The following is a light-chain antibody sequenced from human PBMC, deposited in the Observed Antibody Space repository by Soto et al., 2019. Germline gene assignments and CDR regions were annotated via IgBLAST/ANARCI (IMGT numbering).Light chain of an antibody. CDR1: TGAVTSGHY. V-gene: IGLV7-46*01. CDR3: LLPQSGARV. CDR2: DTS. Sequence: QAVVTQEPSLTVSPGGTVTLTCGSSTGAVTSGHYPYWFQQKPGKAPRTLIYDTSNKHSWTPARFSGSLLGGKAALTLSGAQPEDEAEYYCLLPQSGARVFGGGTKLTVL. J-gene: IGLJ3*02.